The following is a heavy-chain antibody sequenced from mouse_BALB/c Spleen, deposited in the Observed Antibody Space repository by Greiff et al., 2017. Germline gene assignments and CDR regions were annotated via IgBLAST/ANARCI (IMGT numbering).Heavy chain of an antibody. CDR3: ARDGNFDY. J-gene: IGHJ2*01. V-gene: IGHV5-6*01. CDR2: ISSGGSYT. D-gene: IGHD2-1*01. CDR1: GFTFSSYG. Sequence: EVKLVESGGDLVKPGGSLKLSCAASGFTFSSYGMSWVRQTPDKRLEWVATISSGGSYTYYPDSVKGRFTISRDNAKNNLYLQMSSLKSEDTAMYYCARDGNFDYWGQGTTLTVSS.